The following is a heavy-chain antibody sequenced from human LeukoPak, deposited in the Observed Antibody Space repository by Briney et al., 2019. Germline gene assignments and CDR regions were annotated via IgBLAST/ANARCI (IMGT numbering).Heavy chain of an antibody. CDR2: IKSKTDGGTT. J-gene: IGHJ6*03. D-gene: IGHD4-11*01. Sequence: GGSLRLSCAASGFTFSNAWMSWVRQAPGKGLERVGRIKSKTDGGTTDYAAPVKGIFTISRDDSKNTLYLQMNSLKTEDTAVYYCTTVGGSDSNYGYSYYYMDVWGNGTTVTVSS. CDR3: TTVGGSDSNYGYSYYYMDV. V-gene: IGHV3-15*01. CDR1: GFTFSNAW.